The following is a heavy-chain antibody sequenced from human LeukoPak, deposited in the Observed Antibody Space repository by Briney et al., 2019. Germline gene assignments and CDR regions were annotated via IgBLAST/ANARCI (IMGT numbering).Heavy chain of an antibody. D-gene: IGHD3-10*01. CDR3: ARQVDPFGDHRHFDL. J-gene: IGHJ2*01. CDR1: VGSISSSSYY. CDR2: IYYSGST. V-gene: IGHV4-39*01. Sequence: SETLSLTCTVSVGSISSSSYYWGWIRQPPGKGLEWIGSIYYSGSTYYNPSLKSRVTISVDTSKNQFSLKLSSVTAADTAVYYCARQVDPFGDHRHFDLWGRGTLVTVSS.